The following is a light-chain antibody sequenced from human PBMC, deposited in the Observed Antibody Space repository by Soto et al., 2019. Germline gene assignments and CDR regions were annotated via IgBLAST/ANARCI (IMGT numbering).Light chain of an antibody. V-gene: IGKV3-20*01. CDR2: DAS. J-gene: IGKJ1*01. Sequence: EVVFTESPGTLSFCPFERGTLSCMSSQSVSSGYLAWYQQKPGQAPRLLIYDASSRATGIPDRFSGSGSGTDFTLTISRLEPEDFAVYYCQQYGSSPRTFGQGTKVDIK. CDR1: QSVSSGY. CDR3: QQYGSSPRT.